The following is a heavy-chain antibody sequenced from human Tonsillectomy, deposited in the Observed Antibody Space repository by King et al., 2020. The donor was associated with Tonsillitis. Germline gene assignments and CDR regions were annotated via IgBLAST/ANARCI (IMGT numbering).Heavy chain of an antibody. Sequence: VQLVESGGGVVQPGRSLRLSCAASGFTFSSYAMHWVRQAPGKGLEWVAVISYDGSNKYHADSVKGRFTISRNNSKNTLYLQMNSLRAEDTAVYDCASDSSIAARYYYYGMDVWGQGTTVTVSS. V-gene: IGHV3-30*04. CDR3: ASDSSIAARYYYYGMDV. J-gene: IGHJ6*02. CDR1: GFTFSSYA. D-gene: IGHD6-6*01. CDR2: ISYDGSNK.